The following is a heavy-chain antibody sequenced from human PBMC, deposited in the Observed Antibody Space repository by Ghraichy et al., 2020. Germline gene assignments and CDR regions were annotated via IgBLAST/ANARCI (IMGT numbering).Heavy chain of an antibody. CDR2: IYYSGST. Sequence: ESLNISCTVSGDSISSSSYYWGWIRQPPGKGLEWIGSIYYSGSTYYNPSLKSRVTISLDTSNNQFSLKLSSVTAADTAVYYCARQGFYYGSGTSYYFDYWGQGTLVTVSS. V-gene: IGHV4-39*01. D-gene: IGHD3-10*01. CDR3: ARQGFYYGSGTSYYFDY. J-gene: IGHJ4*02. CDR1: GDSISSSSYY.